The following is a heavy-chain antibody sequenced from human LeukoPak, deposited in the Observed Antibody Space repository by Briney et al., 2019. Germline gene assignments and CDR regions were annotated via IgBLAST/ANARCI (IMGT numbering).Heavy chain of an antibody. CDR1: GFTFSSYG. D-gene: IGHD5-24*01. Sequence: GRPLRLSCAASGFTFSSYGMHWVRQAPGKGLEWVAVISYDGSNKYYADSVKGRFTISRDNSKNTLYLQMNSLRAEDTAVYYCAKESPLEDYWGQGTLVTVSS. CDR3: AKESPLEDY. CDR2: ISYDGSNK. J-gene: IGHJ4*02. V-gene: IGHV3-30*18.